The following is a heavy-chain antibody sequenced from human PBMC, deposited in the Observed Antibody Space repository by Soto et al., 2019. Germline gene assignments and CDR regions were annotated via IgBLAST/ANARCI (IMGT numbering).Heavy chain of an antibody. CDR1: GGTFSSYA. D-gene: IGHD3-22*01. CDR2: IIPIFGTA. CDR3: ARRGHYDSSGYYYS. J-gene: IGHJ5*02. V-gene: IGHV1-69*13. Sequence: SVKVSCKASGGTFSSYAISWVRQAPGQGLEWMGGIIPIFGTANYAQKFQGRVTITADESTSTAYMELSSLRSEDTAVYYCARRGHYDSSGYYYSWGQGTLVTVSS.